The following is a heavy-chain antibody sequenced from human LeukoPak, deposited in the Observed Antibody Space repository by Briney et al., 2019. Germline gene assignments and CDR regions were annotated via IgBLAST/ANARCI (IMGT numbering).Heavy chain of an antibody. D-gene: IGHD2-2*01. V-gene: IGHV3-30*18. CDR2: ISYDGSNK. CDR3: AKGPLRGTAAAIDY. Sequence: GGSLRLSCAASGFTFSSYGMHWVRQAPGKGLEWVAVISYDGSNKYYADSVKGRFTISRDISTDTLWLQMDSLRTEDTAVYYCAKGPLRGTAAAIDYWGQGTLVTVSS. J-gene: IGHJ4*02. CDR1: GFTFSSYG.